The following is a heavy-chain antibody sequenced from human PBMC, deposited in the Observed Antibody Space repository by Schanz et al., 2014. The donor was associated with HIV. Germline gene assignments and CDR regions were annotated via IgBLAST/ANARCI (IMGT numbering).Heavy chain of an antibody. J-gene: IGHJ4*02. D-gene: IGHD5-12*01. V-gene: IGHV1-8*01. Sequence: QVQLVQSGAEVKKPGASVKVSCKASGYNFTSYDINWVRQATGQGLEWMGWMNPTSANTAYAQKFQGIVTSTGYTSTSTVYRQLSSLRSEDTAVYYCARGAAEMATMTPGRYWGQGTLVTVSS. CDR3: ARGAAEMATMTPGRY. CDR2: MNPTSANT. CDR1: GYNFTSYD.